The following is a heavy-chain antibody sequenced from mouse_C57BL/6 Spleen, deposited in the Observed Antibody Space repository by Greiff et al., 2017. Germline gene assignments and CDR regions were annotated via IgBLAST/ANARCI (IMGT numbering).Heavy chain of an antibody. J-gene: IGHJ2*01. CDR2: IDPSDSYT. Sequence: QVQLQQPGAELVMPGASVKLSCKASGYTFTSYWMHWVKQRPGQGLEWIGEIDPSDSYTNYNQKFKGKSTLTVDKSSRTAYMQLSSLTSEDSAVYYCARSRYGSSYNYFDYWGQGTTLTVSS. CDR3: ARSRYGSSYNYFDY. D-gene: IGHD1-1*01. CDR1: GYTFTSYW. V-gene: IGHV1-69*01.